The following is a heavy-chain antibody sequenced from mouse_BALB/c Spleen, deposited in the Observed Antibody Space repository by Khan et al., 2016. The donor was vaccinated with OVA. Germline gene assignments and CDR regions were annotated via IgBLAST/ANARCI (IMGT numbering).Heavy chain of an antibody. J-gene: IGHJ4*01. Sequence: VQLKESGPGLVKPSQSLSLTCTVTGYSITRDYAWNWIRQFPGNKLEWMAYISNSGSTSYNPSLKSRISITRDTSKNQFFLQLNSVTTEDTATHYCASELGRYYAMDYWGQGTSVTVSS. CDR2: ISNSGST. CDR1: GYSITRDYA. V-gene: IGHV3-2*02. D-gene: IGHD4-1*01. CDR3: ASELGRYYAMDY.